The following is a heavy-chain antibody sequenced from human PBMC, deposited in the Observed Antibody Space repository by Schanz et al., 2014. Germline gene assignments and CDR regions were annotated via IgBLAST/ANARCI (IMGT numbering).Heavy chain of an antibody. V-gene: IGHV3-23*01. D-gene: IGHD1-1*01. CDR2: ITGASDHI. Sequence: EVQLLESGGGLIQPGGSLRLSCAASGFIFGSSVMAWVRQAPGKGLEWVSGITGASDHIDYAESVKGRFTISRDNSKNTLYLQMDSLRAEDTAVYFCAKKVPAYNPFDSWGQGTLXTASS. CDR1: GFIFGSSV. J-gene: IGHJ4*02. CDR3: AKKVPAYNPFDS.